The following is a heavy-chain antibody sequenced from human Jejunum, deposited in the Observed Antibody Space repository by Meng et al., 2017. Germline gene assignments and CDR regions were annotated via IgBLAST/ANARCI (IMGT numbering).Heavy chain of an antibody. V-gene: IGHV1-3*04. D-gene: IGHD5-12*01. Sequence: QIRLVQAGAETENPGDSVMVSCKASGYTFISYSGDWVHQAPGQNLEWMGWINIATGDTAYSQKFQGTVTFTRYTSSITAFMYLSSLRSEDTAVYYCARRNSGYHEVIDYWGQGTLVTVSS. CDR3: ARRNSGYHEVIDY. CDR1: GYTFISYS. CDR2: INIATGDT. J-gene: IGHJ4*02.